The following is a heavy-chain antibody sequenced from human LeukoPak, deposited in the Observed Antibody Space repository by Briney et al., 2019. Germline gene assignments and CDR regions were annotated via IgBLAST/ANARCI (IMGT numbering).Heavy chain of an antibody. D-gene: IGHD1-26*01. J-gene: IGHJ3*02. CDR3: ARKAWELYDAFDI. CDR1: GGTFSSYA. V-gene: IGHV1-69*13. Sequence: GASVKVSCKASGGTFSSYAISWVRQAPGQGLEWMGGIIPIFDTTNYAQKFQGRVTITADESTSTAYMELSSLRSEDTAVYYCARKAWELYDAFDIWGQGTMVTVSS. CDR2: IIPIFDTT.